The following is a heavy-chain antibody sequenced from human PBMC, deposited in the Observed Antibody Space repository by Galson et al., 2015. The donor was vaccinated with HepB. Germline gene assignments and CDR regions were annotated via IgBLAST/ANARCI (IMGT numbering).Heavy chain of an antibody. V-gene: IGHV1-69*13. Sequence: SVKVSCKASGGTFSSYAISWVRQAPGQGLEWMGGIIPIFGTANYAQKFQGRVTITADESTSTAYMELSSLRSEDTAVYYCARDPWGGDSGDWYFDLWGRGTLVTVSS. D-gene: IGHD3-10*01. CDR1: GGTFSSYA. CDR3: ARDPWGGDSGDWYFDL. J-gene: IGHJ2*01. CDR2: IIPIFGTA.